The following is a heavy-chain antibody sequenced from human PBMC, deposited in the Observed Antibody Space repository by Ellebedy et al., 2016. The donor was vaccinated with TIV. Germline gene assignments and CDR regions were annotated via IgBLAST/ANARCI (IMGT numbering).Heavy chain of an antibody. V-gene: IGHV3-7*01. J-gene: IGHJ4*02. Sequence: GESLKISCAASGFTFSSYWMSWVRQAPGKGLEWVANLKQDGSEKYYVDSVKGRFTIPRDNAKNSLYLQMNSLRAEDTAVYYCASMGSSLFDYWGQGTLVTVSS. D-gene: IGHD1-26*01. CDR3: ASMGSSLFDY. CDR2: LKQDGSEK. CDR1: GFTFSSYW.